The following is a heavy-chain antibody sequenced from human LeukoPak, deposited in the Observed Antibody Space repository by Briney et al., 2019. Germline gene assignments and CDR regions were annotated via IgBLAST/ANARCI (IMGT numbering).Heavy chain of an antibody. CDR2: IGYVGSNK. D-gene: IGHD2-15*01. CDR3: AREVVVVAATPRYYFDY. J-gene: IGHJ4*02. V-gene: IGHV3-33*08. Sequence: GRSLRLSCAAAAFTFNNYGMHWVRQAPGKWLEWVAAIGYVGSNKYYADSVKGRFTISRDNSKNTLYLQMTSLRAEDTAVYYCAREVVVVAATPRYYFDYWSQGTLVTVSS. CDR1: AFTFNNYG.